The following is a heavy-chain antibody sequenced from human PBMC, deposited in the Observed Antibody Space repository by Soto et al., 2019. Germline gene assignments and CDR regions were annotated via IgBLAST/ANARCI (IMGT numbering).Heavy chain of an antibody. Sequence: PSETLSLTCTVSGGSISSGGYYWSWIRQHPGKGLEWIGYIYYSGNTYYHPSLKSRVTISVDTSKNQFSLKLSSVTAADTAVYYCAGAYSSSSLAFDYWGLGTLVTVSS. J-gene: IGHJ4*02. V-gene: IGHV4-31*03. CDR1: GGSISSGGYY. CDR2: IYYSGNT. D-gene: IGHD6-6*01. CDR3: AGAYSSSSLAFDY.